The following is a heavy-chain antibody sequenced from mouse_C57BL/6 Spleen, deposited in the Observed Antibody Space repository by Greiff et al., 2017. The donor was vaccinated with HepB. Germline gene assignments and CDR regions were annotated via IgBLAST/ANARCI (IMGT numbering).Heavy chain of an antibody. V-gene: IGHV1-61*01. Sequence: QVQLQQPGAELVRPGSSVKLSCKASGYTFTSYWMDWVKQRPGQGLEWIGNIYPSDSETHYNQKFKDKATLTVDKSSSTAYMQLSSLTSEDSAVYYCARLDSNYNWFAYWGQGTLVTVSA. D-gene: IGHD2-5*01. J-gene: IGHJ3*01. CDR3: ARLDSNYNWFAY. CDR2: IYPSDSET. CDR1: GYTFTSYW.